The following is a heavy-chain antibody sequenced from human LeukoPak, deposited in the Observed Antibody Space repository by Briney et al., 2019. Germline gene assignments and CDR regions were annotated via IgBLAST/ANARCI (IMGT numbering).Heavy chain of an antibody. CDR1: GYTFTGYY. Sequence: ASVKVSCKASGYTFTGYYMHWVRQAPGQGLEWMGWINPNSGGTNYAQKFQGWVTMTRDTSISTAYMELSRLRSDDTAVYYCARVPIFGVVRNFDYWGQGTLVTVSS. V-gene: IGHV1-2*04. D-gene: IGHD3-3*01. CDR2: INPNSGGT. J-gene: IGHJ4*02. CDR3: ARVPIFGVVRNFDY.